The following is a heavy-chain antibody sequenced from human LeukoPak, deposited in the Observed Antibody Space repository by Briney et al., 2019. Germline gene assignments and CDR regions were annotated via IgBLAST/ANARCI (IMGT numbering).Heavy chain of an antibody. CDR3: ARESANYDILTGYYNPLDY. CDR1: GYTFTGYY. Sequence: ASVKVSCKASGYTFTGYYMHWVRQAPGQGLEWPGWINPNSGGTNYAQKFQGRVTMTRDTSISTAYMELSRLRSDDTAVYYCARESANYDILTGYYNPLDYWGQGTLVTVSS. D-gene: IGHD3-9*01. V-gene: IGHV1-2*02. J-gene: IGHJ4*02. CDR2: INPNSGGT.